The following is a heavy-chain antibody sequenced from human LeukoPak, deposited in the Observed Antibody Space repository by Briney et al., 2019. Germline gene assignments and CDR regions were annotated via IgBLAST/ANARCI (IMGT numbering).Heavy chain of an antibody. CDR3: AKGYCSSSSCYYFDY. CDR2: ISSSSSYI. CDR1: GLTFSSYS. J-gene: IGHJ4*02. Sequence: GGSLRLSCAASGLTFSSYSMNWVRQAPGKGLEWVSSISSSSSYIYYADSVKGRFTISRDNAKNSLYLQMNSLRAEDTAVYYCAKGYCSSSSCYYFDYWGQGTLVTVSS. D-gene: IGHD2-2*01. V-gene: IGHV3-21*04.